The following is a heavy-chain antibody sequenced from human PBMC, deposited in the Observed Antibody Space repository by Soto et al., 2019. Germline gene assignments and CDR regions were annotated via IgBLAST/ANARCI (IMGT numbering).Heavy chain of an antibody. Sequence: ASVKVSCKASGYTFTSYGISWVRQAPGQVLEWMGWISAYNGNTNYAQKLQGRVTMTTDTSTSTAYMELRSLRSDDTAVYYCARDHGGSGWYLTFDIWGQGTMITVSS. CDR3: ARDHGGSGWYLTFDI. CDR1: GYTFTSYG. J-gene: IGHJ3*02. D-gene: IGHD6-19*01. V-gene: IGHV1-18*01. CDR2: ISAYNGNT.